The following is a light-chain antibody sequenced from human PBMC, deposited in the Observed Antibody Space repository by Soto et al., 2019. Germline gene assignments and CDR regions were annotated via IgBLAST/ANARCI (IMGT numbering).Light chain of an antibody. Sequence: QSALTQPASVSGSPGQSITISCAGTSSDVRGYKYVSWYQQHPGKAPKLMIYEVINRPSGVSTRFSGSKSGTTASLTISGLQPEDEAIYYCSSYTSSGTLGVFGTGTKVTVL. V-gene: IGLV2-14*01. CDR3: SSYTSSGTLGV. CDR2: EVI. J-gene: IGLJ1*01. CDR1: SSDVRGYKY.